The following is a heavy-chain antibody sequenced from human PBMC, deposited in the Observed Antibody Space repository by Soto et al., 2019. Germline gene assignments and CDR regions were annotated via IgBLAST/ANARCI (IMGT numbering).Heavy chain of an antibody. V-gene: IGHV3-48*02. D-gene: IGHD3-16*01. CDR1: GFTFSSYS. J-gene: IGHJ6*02. CDR3: ARGPRLTFNYYYGMDV. CDR2: ISSSSSTI. Sequence: EVQLVESGGGLVQPGGSLRLSCAASGFTFSSYSMNWVRQAPGKGLEWVSYISSSSSTIYYADSVKGRFTISRDNAKNSLYLQMNSLRDEDTAVYYCARGPRLTFNYYYGMDVWGQGTTVTVSS.